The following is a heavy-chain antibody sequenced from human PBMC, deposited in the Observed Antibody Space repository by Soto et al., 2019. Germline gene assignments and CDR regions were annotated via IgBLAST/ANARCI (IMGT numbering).Heavy chain of an antibody. D-gene: IGHD3-16*01. Sequence: GGSLRLSCAASGFTFSSYAMSWVRQAPGKGLEWVSAISGSGGSTYYADSVKGRFTISRDNSKNTLYLQMNSLRAEDTAVYYCAKDRGGSYVVGNINYWGQGTLVTVSS. CDR2: ISGSGGST. V-gene: IGHV3-23*01. CDR1: GFTFSSYA. J-gene: IGHJ4*02. CDR3: AKDRGGSYVVGNINY.